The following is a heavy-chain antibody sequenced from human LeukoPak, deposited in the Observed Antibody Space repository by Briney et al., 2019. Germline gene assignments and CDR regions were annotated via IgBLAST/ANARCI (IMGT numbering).Heavy chain of an antibody. CDR1: GYTFTGYY. J-gene: IGHJ6*03. V-gene: IGHV1-8*03. Sequence: ASVKVSCKASGYTFTGYYMHWVRQAPGQGLEWMGWISAYNGNTGYAQKFQGRVTITRNTSISTAYMELSSLRSEDTAVYYCARGHLELVVVPAAMHYYYYMDVWGKGTTVTVSS. D-gene: IGHD2-2*01. CDR3: ARGHLELVVVPAAMHYYYYMDV. CDR2: ISAYNGNT.